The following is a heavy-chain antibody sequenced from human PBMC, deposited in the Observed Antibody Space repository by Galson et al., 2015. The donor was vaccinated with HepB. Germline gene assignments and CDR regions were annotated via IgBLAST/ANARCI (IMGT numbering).Heavy chain of an antibody. V-gene: IGHV3-30-3*01. CDR1: GFTFSSFA. Sequence: SLRLSCAASGFTFSSFALHWVRQGPGKGLEWVATITFDGSNKFYADSVKGRFTISREKSKNTLYLQLNSLRVEDTAVYYCARVLAREEEYWGQGTLVTVSS. CDR2: ITFDGSNK. D-gene: IGHD2-15*01. J-gene: IGHJ4*02. CDR3: ARVLAREEEY.